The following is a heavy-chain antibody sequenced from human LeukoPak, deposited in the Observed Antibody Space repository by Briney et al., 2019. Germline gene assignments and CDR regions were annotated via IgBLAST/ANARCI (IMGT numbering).Heavy chain of an antibody. V-gene: IGHV6-1*01. CDR3: ARGRVTTIANYYYYYIDV. J-gene: IGHJ6*03. CDR1: EDSVSSNSAA. CDR2: TYYRSKWYN. Sequence: SQTLSLTCAISEDSVSSNSAAWTWIRQSPSRGLEWLGRTYYRSKWYNDYEVSVQSRITINPDTSKNQFSLQLNSVPPEDTAVYYCARGRVTTIANYYYYYIDVWGKGTTVTVSS. D-gene: IGHD4-17*01.